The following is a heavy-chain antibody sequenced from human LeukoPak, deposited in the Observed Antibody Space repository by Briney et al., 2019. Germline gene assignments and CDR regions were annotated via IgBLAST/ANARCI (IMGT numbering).Heavy chain of an antibody. D-gene: IGHD1-26*01. CDR2: IWYDGSNK. J-gene: IGHJ4*02. V-gene: IGHV3-33*01. CDR1: GFTFSSYG. CDR3: GRDLGGRSGY. Sequence: PGGSLRLSCAASGFTFSSYGMHWVRRAPGKGLEWVAVIWYDGSNKYYADSVKGRFTISRDNAKNTLYLQMNSLRAEDTAVYYCGRDLGGRSGYWGQGTLVTVSS.